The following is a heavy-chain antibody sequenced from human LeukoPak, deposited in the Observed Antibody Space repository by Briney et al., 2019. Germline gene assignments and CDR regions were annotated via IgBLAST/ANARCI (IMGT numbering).Heavy chain of an antibody. CDR1: GGSISSSSYS. J-gene: IGHJ4*02. D-gene: IGHD4-17*01. CDR3: ASYDYGES. Sequence: SETLSLTCTVSGGSISSSSYSWGWIRQPPGKGLEWIGSIYYSGSTYYNPSLKSRVAISVDTSKNQFSLKLSSVTAADTAVYYCASYDYGESWGQGTLATVSS. V-gene: IGHV4-39*01. CDR2: IYYSGST.